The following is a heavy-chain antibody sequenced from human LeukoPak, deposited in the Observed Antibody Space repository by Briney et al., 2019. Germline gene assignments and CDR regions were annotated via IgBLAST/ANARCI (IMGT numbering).Heavy chain of an antibody. D-gene: IGHD3-22*01. Sequence: SETLSLTCAVYGGSFSGYYWSWIRQPPGKGLEWIGEINHSGSTNYNPSLKSRVTISVDTSKNQFSLKLSSVTAADTAVYYCARLNYYDSSGYYSPRYFDYWGQGTLVTVSS. CDR2: INHSGST. CDR3: ARLNYYDSSGYYSPRYFDY. J-gene: IGHJ4*02. V-gene: IGHV4-34*01. CDR1: GGSFSGYY.